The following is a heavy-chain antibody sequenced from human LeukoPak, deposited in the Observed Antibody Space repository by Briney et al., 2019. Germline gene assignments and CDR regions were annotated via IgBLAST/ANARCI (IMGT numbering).Heavy chain of an antibody. CDR3: TRPPSGSFTDY. J-gene: IGHJ4*02. V-gene: IGHV3-73*01. CDR1: GFTFSGSA. D-gene: IGHD3-10*01. Sequence: GGSLRLSCAASGFTFSGSAMHWVRQASGKGLEWVGRIRSKANSYATAYAASVKGRFTISRDDSKNTAYLQMNSLKTEDTAVYYCTRPPSGSFTDYWGQGTLVTVSS. CDR2: IRSKANSYAT.